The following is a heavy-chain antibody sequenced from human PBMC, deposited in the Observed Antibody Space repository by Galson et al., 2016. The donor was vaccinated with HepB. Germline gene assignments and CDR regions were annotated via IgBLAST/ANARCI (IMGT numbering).Heavy chain of an antibody. CDR2: LSTSGFAT. J-gene: IGHJ4*02. CDR1: GFTFMNYA. V-gene: IGHV3-23*01. D-gene: IGHD1-7*01. Sequence: SCATSGFTFMNYAFTWVRQAPGKGLEWVSTLSTSGFATYSAAVNGRFTISRDKSKSSVFLQMTSLRAEDTALYFCARTQLAYYFDYWGPGALVSISS. CDR3: ARTQLAYYFDY.